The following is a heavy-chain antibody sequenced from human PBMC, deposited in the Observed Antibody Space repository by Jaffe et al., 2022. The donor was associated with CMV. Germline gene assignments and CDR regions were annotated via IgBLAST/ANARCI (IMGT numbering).Heavy chain of an antibody. J-gene: IGHJ6*03. Sequence: QVQLVQSGAEVKKPGASVKVSCKASGYTFTSYGISWVRQAPGQGLEWMGWISAYNGNTNYAQKLQGRVTMTTDTSTSTAYMELRSLRSDDTAVYYCARDPRIWGSGWSISYYYYYMDVWGKGTTVTVSS. V-gene: IGHV1-18*04. CDR2: ISAYNGNT. CDR3: ARDPRIWGSGWSISYYYYYMDV. D-gene: IGHD6-19*01. CDR1: GYTFTSYG.